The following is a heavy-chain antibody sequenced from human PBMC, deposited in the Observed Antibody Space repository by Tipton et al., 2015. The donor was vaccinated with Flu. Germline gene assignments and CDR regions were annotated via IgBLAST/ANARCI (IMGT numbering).Heavy chain of an antibody. Sequence: SLRLSCAASTFTFSDHTMNWVRQVPGKGLEWVSSISTGSNYKYYADSVKGRFTISRDNAKNSLYLQMNGLRVEDTAIYYCARDRTVDTTTDYYYYGIDVWGQGTTVTVSS. CDR3: ARDRTVDTTTDYYYYGIDV. CDR1: TFTFSDHT. J-gene: IGHJ6*02. V-gene: IGHV3-21*01. D-gene: IGHD5-12*01. CDR2: ISTGSNYK.